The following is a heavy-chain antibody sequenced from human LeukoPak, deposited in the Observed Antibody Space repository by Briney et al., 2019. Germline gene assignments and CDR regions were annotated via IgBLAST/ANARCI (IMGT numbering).Heavy chain of an antibody. V-gene: IGHV3-74*01. Sequence: PGGSLRLSCAASGFTFSSYWMHWVRQAPGKGLVWVSRINSDGSSTSYADSVKGRFTISRDNAKNTLYLQMNSLRAEDTAVYYCAREGLLWFGELSPYFDYWGQGTLVTVSS. D-gene: IGHD3-10*01. CDR3: AREGLLWFGELSPYFDY. CDR1: GFTFSSYW. J-gene: IGHJ4*02. CDR2: INSDGSST.